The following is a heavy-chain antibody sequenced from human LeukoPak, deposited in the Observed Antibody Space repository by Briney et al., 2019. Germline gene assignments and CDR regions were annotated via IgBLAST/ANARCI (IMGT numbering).Heavy chain of an antibody. J-gene: IGHJ4*02. CDR1: GFTFSSYG. CDR2: IRYDGSKK. CDR3: AKDSPNWAVHSSFDY. D-gene: IGHD7-27*01. Sequence: GGSLRLSCAASGFTFSSYGMHWGRQAPGKGLEWLASIRYDGSKKYYVDSVKGRFTISRADSKHTLYLQMHRLRAADTAVYYSAKDSPNWAVHSSFDYWGQGPLVTVSS. V-gene: IGHV3-30*02.